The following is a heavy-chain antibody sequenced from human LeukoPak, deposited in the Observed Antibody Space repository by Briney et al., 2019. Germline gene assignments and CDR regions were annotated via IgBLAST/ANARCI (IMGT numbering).Heavy chain of an antibody. CDR3: ARGWARDGFNI. CDR1: GDSVSDNA. D-gene: IGHD6-13*01. J-gene: IGHJ3*02. V-gene: IGHV6-1*01. CDR2: TYYDSMWYN. Sequence: SQTLSLTCVISGDSVSDNAWNWVRQTPSGGLECLGRTYYDSMWYNHYAESVKSRISINPDTSKNQFSLQLNSVTPEDTAVYYCARGWARDGFNIWSQGTMVTVSS.